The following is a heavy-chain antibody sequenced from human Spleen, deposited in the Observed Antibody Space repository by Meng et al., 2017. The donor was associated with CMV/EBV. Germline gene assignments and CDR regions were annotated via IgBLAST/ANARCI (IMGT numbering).Heavy chain of an antibody. CDR1: GGSFSGYY. J-gene: IGHJ4*02. CDR3: ARGRIAAAGFFDY. Sequence: QAQLQQWGAGLLKPSETLALTCAVYGGSFSGYYWSWIRQPPGKGLEWIGEINHSGSTNYNPSLKSRVTISVDTSKNQFSLKLSSVTAADTAVYYCARGRIAAAGFFDYWGQGTLVTVSS. CDR2: INHSGST. D-gene: IGHD6-13*01. V-gene: IGHV4-34*01.